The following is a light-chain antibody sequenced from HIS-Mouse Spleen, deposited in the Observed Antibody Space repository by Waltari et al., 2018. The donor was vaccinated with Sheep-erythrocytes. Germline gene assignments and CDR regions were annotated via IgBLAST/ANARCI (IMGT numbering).Light chain of an antibody. Sequence: SYELTQPPSVSVSPGQTARTTCSGDALPKQYAYWYQQKSGQAPVLVIYEDSKRPSGSPERFSGSSSGTMATLTISGAQVEDEADYYCYSTDSSGNHYVFGTATKVTVL. V-gene: IGLV3-10*01. CDR2: EDS. CDR1: ALPKQY. J-gene: IGLJ1*01. CDR3: YSTDSSGNHYV.